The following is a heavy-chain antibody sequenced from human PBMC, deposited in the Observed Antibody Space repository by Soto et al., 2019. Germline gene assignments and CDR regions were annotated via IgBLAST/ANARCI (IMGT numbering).Heavy chain of an antibody. CDR1: GGSLSGYY. CDR2: INHSGST. D-gene: IGHD6-13*01. V-gene: IGHV4-34*01. CDR3: ARGPGIATN. Sequence: SXTLSLTCAVYGGSLSGYYWSWIRQPPGKGLEWIGEINHSGSTNYNPSLKSRVTLSVDTSKNQFSLKLSSVTAADTAVYYCARGPGIATNWGQGTLVTVSS. J-gene: IGHJ4*02.